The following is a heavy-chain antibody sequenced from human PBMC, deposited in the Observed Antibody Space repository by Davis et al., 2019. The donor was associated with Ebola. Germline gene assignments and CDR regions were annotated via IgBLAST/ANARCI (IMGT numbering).Heavy chain of an antibody. CDR1: GFTFNPHS. CDR3: VREAGGGSYEDV. V-gene: IGHV3-48*02. J-gene: IGHJ6*04. Sequence: GESLKISCAASGFTFNPHSMNWVRQAPGKGLEWISYIRRGGDVTYYADSVKGRFTVSRDNAKNSLYLQMFSLRDEDTAVYYCVREAGGGSYEDVWGKGTTVTVSS. D-gene: IGHD1-26*01. CDR2: IRRGGDVT.